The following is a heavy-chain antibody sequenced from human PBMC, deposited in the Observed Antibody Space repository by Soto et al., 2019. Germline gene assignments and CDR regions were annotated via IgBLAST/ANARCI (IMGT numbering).Heavy chain of an antibody. CDR1: GGTFSNYI. CDR3: AAVGGESKGAFDV. CDR2: IIPSLNVT. J-gene: IGHJ3*01. Sequence: QVQLVQSAAEVKKPGSSVKVSCEASGGTFSNYIFTWVRQAPGQGLLWLGGIIPSLNVTNYAPNLRGRVTVPAVETTNTVYMYLRTLTSVDTAMYFCAAVGGESKGAFDVWGQGTLVTVSS. D-gene: IGHD3-16*01. V-gene: IGHV1-69*16.